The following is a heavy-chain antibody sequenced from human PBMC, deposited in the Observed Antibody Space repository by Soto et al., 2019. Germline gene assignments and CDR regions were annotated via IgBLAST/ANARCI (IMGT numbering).Heavy chain of an antibody. CDR3: AKDRGSSGWYESSYYYYGMDV. Sequence: QVQLVESGGGVVQPGRSLRLSCAASGFTFSSYGMHWVRQAPGKGLEWVAVISYDGSNKYYADSVKGRFTISRDNSKNTLYLQMNSLRAEDTAVYYCAKDRGSSGWYESSYYYYGMDVW. CDR1: GFTFSSYG. D-gene: IGHD6-19*01. J-gene: IGHJ6*01. CDR2: ISYDGSNK. V-gene: IGHV3-30*18.